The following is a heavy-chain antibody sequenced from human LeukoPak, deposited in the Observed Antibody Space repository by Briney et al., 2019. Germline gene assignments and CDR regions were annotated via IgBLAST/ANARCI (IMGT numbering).Heavy chain of an antibody. J-gene: IGHJ6*02. CDR3: ASNPPTSPTYYYYGMDV. CDR1: GYTFTGYY. CDR2: INPNSGGT. D-gene: IGHD2-2*01. Sequence: ASVKVSCKASGYTFTGYYMHWVRQAPGQGLEWMGWINPNSGGTNYAQKFQGRVTMTRDTSISTAYMELSRLRSDDTAVYYCASNPPTSPTYYYYGMDVWGQGTTVTVSS. V-gene: IGHV1-2*02.